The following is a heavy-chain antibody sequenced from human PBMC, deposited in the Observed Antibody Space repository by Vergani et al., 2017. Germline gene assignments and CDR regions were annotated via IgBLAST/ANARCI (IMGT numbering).Heavy chain of an antibody. D-gene: IGHD1-26*01. CDR3: ARARGYYPVDY. Sequence: QVQLVESGGGVVQPGRSLRLSCAASGFTFSSSGMHWVRQAPGKGLEWVAVIWYDGSNKYYADSVKGRFTISRENSKNTLYLQLNSLRAEDTAVYYCARARGYYPVDYWGQGTLVTVSS. CDR1: GFTFSSSG. J-gene: IGHJ4*02. V-gene: IGHV3-33*01. CDR2: IWYDGSNK.